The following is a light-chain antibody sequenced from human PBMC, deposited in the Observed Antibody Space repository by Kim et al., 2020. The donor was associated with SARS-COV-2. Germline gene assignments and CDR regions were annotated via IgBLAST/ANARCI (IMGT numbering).Light chain of an antibody. CDR3: NSRDSSGNHVV. CDR1: SLGSYY. CDR2: GKN. Sequence: LGKTVRITWQGDSLGSYYASWYQQTPGQAPVLVIYGKNNRPSGIPDRFSGSSSGNTASLTIAGAQAEDEADYYCNSRDSSGNHVVFGGGTQLTVL. V-gene: IGLV3-19*01. J-gene: IGLJ2*01.